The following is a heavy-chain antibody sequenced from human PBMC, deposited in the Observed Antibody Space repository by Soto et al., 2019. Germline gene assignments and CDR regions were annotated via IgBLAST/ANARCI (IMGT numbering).Heavy chain of an antibody. CDR2: FDPEDGET. Sequence: ASVKVSCKVSGYTLTELSMHWVRQAPGKGLEWMGGFDPEDGETIYAQKFQGRVTMTEDTSTDTAYMELSSLRSEDTAVYYCATDGSYDILTGYYVGAFDIWGQGTMVTVSS. CDR1: GYTLTELS. D-gene: IGHD3-9*01. V-gene: IGHV1-24*01. CDR3: ATDGSYDILTGYYVGAFDI. J-gene: IGHJ3*02.